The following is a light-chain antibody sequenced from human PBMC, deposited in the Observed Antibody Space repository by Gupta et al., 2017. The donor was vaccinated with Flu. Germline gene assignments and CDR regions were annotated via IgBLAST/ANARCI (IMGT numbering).Light chain of an antibody. Sequence: GDRGTITCRASQSISRWVAWHQQKPGKAPKFLIYMASSLEPGVPSRFSGSGSGTEFTLTISSLQPDDFASYYCQQYNSYPWTFGQGTKVEI. CDR2: MAS. CDR3: QQYNSYPWT. CDR1: QSISRW. J-gene: IGKJ1*01. V-gene: IGKV1-5*03.